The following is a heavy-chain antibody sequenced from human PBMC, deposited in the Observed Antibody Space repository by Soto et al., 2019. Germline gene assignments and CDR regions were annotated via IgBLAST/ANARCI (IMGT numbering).Heavy chain of an antibody. CDR1: GFTFSNAW. J-gene: IGHJ2*01. CDR3: TRATVTRVPAFFVLWYFDL. V-gene: IGHV3-15*01. Sequence: EVQLVESGGGLVKPGGSLRLSCAASGFTFSNAWMSWVRQAPGKGLEWVGRIKSKTDGGTTDYAAPVKGRFTISRDDSKNTLYLQMNSLKTEDTAVYYCTRATVTRVPAFFVLWYFDLWGRGTLVTVSS. D-gene: IGHD4-17*01. CDR2: IKSKTDGGTT.